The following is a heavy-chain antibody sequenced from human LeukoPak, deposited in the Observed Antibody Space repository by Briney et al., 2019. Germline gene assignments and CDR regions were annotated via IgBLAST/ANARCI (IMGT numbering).Heavy chain of an antibody. D-gene: IGHD6-13*01. Sequence: SETLSLTCTVSGGSISSSSYYWGWIRQPPGKGLEWIGSTYYSGSTYYNPSLKSRVTISVDTSKNQFSLKLSSVTAADTAVYYRGSPPFRGGGSSRLSWFDYWGQGTLVTVSS. CDR1: GGSISSSSYY. V-gene: IGHV4-39*01. J-gene: IGHJ4*02. CDR2: TYYSGST. CDR3: GSPPFRGGGSSRLSWFDY.